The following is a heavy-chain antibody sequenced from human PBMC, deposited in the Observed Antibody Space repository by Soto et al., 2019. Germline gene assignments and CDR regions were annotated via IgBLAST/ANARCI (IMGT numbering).Heavy chain of an antibody. Sequence: QVQLVQSGAEVKKPGASVKVSCKASGYTFTSYGISWVRQAPGQGLEWMGWISAYNGNTGYAQKFQGRVTMTRNTSISTAYMELSSLRSEDTAVYYCAREDEIAAAESYYYYYGMDVWGQGTTVTVSS. CDR2: ISAYNGNT. D-gene: IGHD6-13*01. V-gene: IGHV1-18*01. CDR3: AREDEIAAAESYYYYYGMDV. J-gene: IGHJ6*02. CDR1: GYTFTSYG.